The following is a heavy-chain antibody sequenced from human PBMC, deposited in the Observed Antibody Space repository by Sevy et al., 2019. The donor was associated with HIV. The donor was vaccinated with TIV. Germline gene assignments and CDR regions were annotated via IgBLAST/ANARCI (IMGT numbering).Heavy chain of an antibody. D-gene: IGHD2-2*01. V-gene: IGHV3-11*06. J-gene: IGHJ5*02. CDR2: ISSSSSYT. CDR3: ARDGGYCSSTSCDWFDP. CDR1: RFTFSDYY. Sequence: GGSLRLSCAASRFTFSDYYMSWIRQAPGKGLEWVSYISSSSSYTNYADSVKGRFTISRDNAKNSLYLQMNSLRAEDTAVYYCARDGGYCSSTSCDWFDPWGQGTLVTVSS.